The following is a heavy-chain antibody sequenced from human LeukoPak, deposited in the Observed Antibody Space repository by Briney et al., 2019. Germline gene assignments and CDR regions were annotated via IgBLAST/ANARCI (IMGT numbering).Heavy chain of an antibody. V-gene: IGHV4-4*07. J-gene: IGHJ4*02. CDR1: GGSISSYY. CDR3: ARHAYCSSTGCYSFEY. Sequence: SETLSLTCTVSGGSISSYYWSWIRQPAGKGLEWIGRIYTSGSTNYNPSLKSRVTISVDTSRNQFSLKLTSVTAADTAVYYCARHAYCSSTGCYSFEYWGQGTLVTVSS. D-gene: IGHD2-2*01. CDR2: IYTSGST.